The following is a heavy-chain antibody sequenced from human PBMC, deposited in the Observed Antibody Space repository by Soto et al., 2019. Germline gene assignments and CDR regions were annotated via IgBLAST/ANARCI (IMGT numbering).Heavy chain of an antibody. J-gene: IGHJ4*02. D-gene: IGHD4-17*01. CDR2: ISYDGSNK. CDR3: AKDGEYYDDGDYGPTVDY. CDR1: GFTFSSYG. Sequence: QVQLVESGGGVVQPGRSLRLSCAASGFTFSSYGMQWVRQAPGKGLEWVAVISYDGSNKYYADYVKGRFTISRDNSKNTLYQQMNSRRAEDTAVYYCAKDGEYYDDGDYGPTVDYWGQGTLLTVSS. V-gene: IGHV3-30*18.